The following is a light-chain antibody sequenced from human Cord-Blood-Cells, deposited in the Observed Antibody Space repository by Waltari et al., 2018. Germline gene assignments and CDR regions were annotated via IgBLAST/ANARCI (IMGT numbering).Light chain of an antibody. CDR3: AAWDDSLSGYV. V-gene: IGLV1-47*01. Sequence: QSVLTQPPSASGTPGQRVTIPCSGSSSNIGSNYVYWYQQPPGTAPKLPIYRNNQRPSGVPDRFSGSKSGTSASLAISGLRSEDEADYYCAAWDDSLSGYVFGTGTKVTVL. CDR2: RNN. CDR1: SSNIGSNY. J-gene: IGLJ1*01.